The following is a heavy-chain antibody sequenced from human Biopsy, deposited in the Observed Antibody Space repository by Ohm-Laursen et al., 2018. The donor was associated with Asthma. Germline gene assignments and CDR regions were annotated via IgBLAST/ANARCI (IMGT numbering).Heavy chain of an antibody. CDR1: GYTFIHFA. Sequence: GASVKVSCKASGYTFIHFAIHWVRQAPGQRLEWMGWINAGDGNTKYSQKFQGRVTITRDTSASTAYMDLRGLRSEDTAVYYCARTYYDFLTGQVNDAFAMWGQGTMVTVSS. CDR3: ARTYYDFLTGQVNDAFAM. J-gene: IGHJ3*02. CDR2: INAGDGNT. D-gene: IGHD3-9*01. V-gene: IGHV1-3*01.